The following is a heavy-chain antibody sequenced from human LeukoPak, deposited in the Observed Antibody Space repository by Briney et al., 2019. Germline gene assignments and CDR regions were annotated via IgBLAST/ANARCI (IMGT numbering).Heavy chain of an antibody. CDR2: ISASGSTR. J-gene: IGHJ4*02. CDR1: GFTFSSFE. V-gene: IGHV3-48*03. Sequence: GGSLRLSCAASGFTFSSFEMNWVRQAPGKGLEWVSYISASGSTRYYADSVKGRFTISRDNAKNSLYLQMNSLRAEDTAVYYCAREIAAAVVDYWGQGTLVTVSS. CDR3: AREIAAAVVDY. D-gene: IGHD6-13*01.